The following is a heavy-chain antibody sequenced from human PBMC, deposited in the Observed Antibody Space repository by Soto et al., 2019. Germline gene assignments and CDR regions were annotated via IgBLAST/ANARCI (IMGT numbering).Heavy chain of an antibody. CDR2: IHYSGST. V-gene: IGHV4-59*01. Sequence: SETLSLTCTVSGGSIRSYTWSWIRQSPGKGLEWIGYIHYSGSTNYSPSLNSRVTMSVDTSKNQFSLKLTSVTAADTAVYYCARGYGADVWSGQDYYYGMDVWGQGTTVTVSS. CDR3: ARGYGADVWSGQDYYYGMDV. J-gene: IGHJ6*02. D-gene: IGHD3-3*01. CDR1: GGSIRSYT.